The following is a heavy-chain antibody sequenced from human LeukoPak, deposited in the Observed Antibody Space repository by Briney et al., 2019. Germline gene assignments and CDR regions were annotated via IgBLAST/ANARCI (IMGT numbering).Heavy chain of an antibody. CDR2: INHSGST. V-gene: IGHV4-34*01. J-gene: IGHJ4*02. D-gene: IGHD3/OR15-3a*01. Sequence: SETLSLTCAVYGGSFSGYYWSWIRQPPGKGLEWIGEINHSGSTNYNPSLTSRVTISVDTSKNQFSLKLSSVTAADTAVCYCARGRLGSNWGQGTLVTVSS. CDR1: GGSFSGYY. CDR3: ARGRLGSN.